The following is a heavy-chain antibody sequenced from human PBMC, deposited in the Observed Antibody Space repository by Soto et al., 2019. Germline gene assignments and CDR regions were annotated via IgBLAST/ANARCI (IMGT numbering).Heavy chain of an antibody. CDR2: IYYSGST. J-gene: IGHJ5*02. D-gene: IGHD4-17*01. CDR1: GGSISSYY. CDR3: ARHLSTVTSNNWFDP. Sequence: SETLSLTCTVSGGSISSYYWSWIRQPPGKGLEWIGYIYYSGSTNYNPSLKSRVTISVDTSKNQFSLKLSSVTAADTAVFYCARHLSTVTSNNWFDPWGQGTLVTVSS. V-gene: IGHV4-59*08.